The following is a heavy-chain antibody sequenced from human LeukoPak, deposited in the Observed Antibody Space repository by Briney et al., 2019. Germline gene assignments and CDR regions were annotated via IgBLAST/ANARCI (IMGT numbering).Heavy chain of an antibody. CDR3: ARLYYDFWSGYSAWFDP. CDR2: IYYSGST. D-gene: IGHD3-3*01. Sequence: PSETLSLTCTVSGGSISSYYWSWIRQPPGEGLEWIGYIYYSGSTNYNPSLKSRVTISVDTSKNQFSLKLSSVTAADTAVYYCARLYYDFWSGYSAWFDPWGQGTLVTVSS. CDR1: GGSISSYY. J-gene: IGHJ5*02. V-gene: IGHV4-59*08.